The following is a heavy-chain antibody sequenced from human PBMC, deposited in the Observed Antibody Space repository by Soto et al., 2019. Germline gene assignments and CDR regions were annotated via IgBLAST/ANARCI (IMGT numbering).Heavy chain of an antibody. V-gene: IGHV4-31*03. Sequence: QVQLRESGPGLVKPSQTLSLTCTVSGGSINSGGYYWNWIRQHPGKGLEWIGNMYYSGSTYYNPFLTIRVIISADTSENHFSLKLSSVTAADTAVYFCAKGYRQSGYSSSWVFDYWGQGTLVNVSS. CDR1: GGSINSGGYY. J-gene: IGHJ4*02. CDR3: AKGYRQSGYSSSWVFDY. D-gene: IGHD6-13*01. CDR2: MYYSGST.